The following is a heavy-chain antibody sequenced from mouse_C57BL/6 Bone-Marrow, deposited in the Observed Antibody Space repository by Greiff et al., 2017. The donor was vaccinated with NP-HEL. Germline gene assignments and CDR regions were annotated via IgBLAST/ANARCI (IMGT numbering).Heavy chain of an antibody. CDR3: ARQGGLFGAY. CDR1: GFTFGSYG. CDR2: ISSGGSYT. V-gene: IGHV5-6*01. Sequence: EVQGVESGGDLVKPGGSLKLSCAASGFTFGSYGMSWVRQTPDKRLEWVATISSGGSYTYYPDSVKGRFTISRDNAKNTLYLQMSSLKSEDTAMYYCARQGGLFGAYWGQGTLVTVSA. D-gene: IGHD1-1*01. J-gene: IGHJ3*01.